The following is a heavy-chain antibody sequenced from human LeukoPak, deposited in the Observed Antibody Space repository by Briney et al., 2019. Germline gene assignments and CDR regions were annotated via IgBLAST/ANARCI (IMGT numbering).Heavy chain of an antibody. J-gene: IGHJ4*02. CDR1: GFTFSSYA. V-gene: IGHV3-33*08. CDR3: ARVRTRGAMALDY. Sequence: GGSLRLSCAASGFTFSSYAMSWVRQAPGKGLEWVAVIWYDGSNKYYADSVKGRFTISRDNSKNTLYLQMNSLRAEDTAVYYCARVRTRGAMALDYWGQGTLVTVSS. CDR2: IWYDGSNK. D-gene: IGHD3-16*01.